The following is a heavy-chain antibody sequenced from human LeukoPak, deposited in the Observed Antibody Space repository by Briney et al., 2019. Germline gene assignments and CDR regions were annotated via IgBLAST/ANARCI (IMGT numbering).Heavy chain of an antibody. CDR1: GFTFNNYA. CDR3: ARDYADYVRYFFFVY. V-gene: IGHV3-23*01. J-gene: IGHJ4*02. D-gene: IGHD4-17*01. Sequence: PGGSLRLSCAASGFTFNNYAMNWVRQAPGKGLEWVSSISGGGETTYYADSEKGRFTISRDNSQNTLYLQMNSLRAEDTAVYYCARDYADYVRYFFFVYWGQGTLVTVSS. CDR2: ISGGGETT.